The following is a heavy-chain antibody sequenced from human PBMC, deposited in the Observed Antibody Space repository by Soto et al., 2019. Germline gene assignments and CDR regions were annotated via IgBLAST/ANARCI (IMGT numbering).Heavy chain of an antibody. J-gene: IGHJ4*02. D-gene: IGHD1-20*01. Sequence: GGSLRLSCTASGFTFGNYAMTWVRQAPGKGLEWVSAISGGGAGTYYADSVKGRFTISRDTSKNTVYLQMNRLRAEDTAVYYCASRITATKNHDYWGQGNMVTVSS. CDR1: GFTFGNYA. CDR3: ASRITATKNHDY. V-gene: IGHV3-23*01. CDR2: ISGGGAGT.